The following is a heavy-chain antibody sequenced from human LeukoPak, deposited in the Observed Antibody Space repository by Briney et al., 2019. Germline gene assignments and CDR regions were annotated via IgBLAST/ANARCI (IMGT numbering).Heavy chain of an antibody. J-gene: IGHJ6*03. CDR2: IIPIFGTA. D-gene: IGHD1-1*01. V-gene: IGHV1-69*05. CDR3: ARDRRVQLSVQGSLRYYYYMDV. Sequence: SVKVSCKASGGTFSSYAISWVRQAPGQGLEWMGGIIPIFGTANYAQKFQGRVTITTDESTSTAYMELSSLRSEATAVYYCARDRRVQLSVQGSLRYYYYMDVLGKGTTVTVSS. CDR1: GGTFSSYA.